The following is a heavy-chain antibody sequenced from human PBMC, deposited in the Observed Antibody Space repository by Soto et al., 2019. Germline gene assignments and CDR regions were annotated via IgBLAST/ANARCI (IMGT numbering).Heavy chain of an antibody. Sequence: EVQLLESGGGLVQPGGSLRLSCAASGFTFSSNAMSWVRQAPGKGLEWVSGISGSGGSKYYADSVKGRFTISRGNSKNTLYLQMNSLRADDTAVYYCAKGDRDYEYFQHWGQGTLVTVSS. V-gene: IGHV3-23*01. D-gene: IGHD4-17*01. CDR2: ISGSGGSK. CDR1: GFTFSSNA. J-gene: IGHJ1*01. CDR3: AKGDRDYEYFQH.